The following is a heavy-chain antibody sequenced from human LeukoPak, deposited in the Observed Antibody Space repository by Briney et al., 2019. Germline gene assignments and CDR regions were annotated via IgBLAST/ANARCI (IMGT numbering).Heavy chain of an antibody. CDR1: GFTFDDYA. D-gene: IGHD3-3*01. J-gene: IGHJ4*02. Sequence: GGSLRLSCAASGFTFDDYAMHWVRHAPGKGLEWVSGISWNSGSIGYADSVKGRFTISRDNAKNSLYLQMNSLRAEDTALYYCAKAPYYDFWSGYLYFDYWGQGTLVTVSS. V-gene: IGHV3-9*01. CDR2: ISWNSGSI. CDR3: AKAPYYDFWSGYLYFDY.